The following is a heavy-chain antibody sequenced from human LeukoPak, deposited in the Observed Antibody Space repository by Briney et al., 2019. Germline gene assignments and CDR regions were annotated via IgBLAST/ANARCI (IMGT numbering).Heavy chain of an antibody. V-gene: IGHV3-74*01. Sequence: GGALRLSCAASGFTFSTYWIHWVRLAPGKGRVWVSRINSDGSSINYADSVKGRFTISRDNAKNTVYLQMNSLRLEDTAVYYCARGYDYWGQGTLVTVSS. CDR1: GFTFSTYW. CDR3: ARGYDY. J-gene: IGHJ4*02. CDR2: INSDGSSI.